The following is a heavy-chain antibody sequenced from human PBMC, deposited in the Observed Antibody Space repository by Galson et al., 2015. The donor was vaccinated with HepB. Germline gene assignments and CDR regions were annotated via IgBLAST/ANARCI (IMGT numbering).Heavy chain of an antibody. Sequence: SVKVSCKASGYTFTSYDINWVRQATGQGLEWMGWMNPNSGNTGYAQKFQGRVTMTRNTSISTAYMELSSLRSEDTAVYYCARPWGIAARRRGGNWFDPWGQGTLVTVSS. CDR3: ARPWGIAARRRGGNWFDP. CDR1: GYTFTSYD. J-gene: IGHJ5*02. CDR2: MNPNSGNT. V-gene: IGHV1-8*01. D-gene: IGHD6-6*01.